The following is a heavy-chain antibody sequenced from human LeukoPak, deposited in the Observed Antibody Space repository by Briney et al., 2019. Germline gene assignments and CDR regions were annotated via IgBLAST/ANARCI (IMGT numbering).Heavy chain of an antibody. Sequence: ASVKVSCKASGGTFSSYAISWVRQAPGQGLEWMGGIIPIFGTANYAQKFQGRVTMTRNTSISTAYMELSSLRSEDTAVYYCARETYSSSSAGFDYWGQGTLVTVSS. CDR1: GGTFSSYA. CDR3: ARETYSSSSAGFDY. J-gene: IGHJ4*02. V-gene: IGHV1-69*05. CDR2: IIPIFGTA. D-gene: IGHD6-6*01.